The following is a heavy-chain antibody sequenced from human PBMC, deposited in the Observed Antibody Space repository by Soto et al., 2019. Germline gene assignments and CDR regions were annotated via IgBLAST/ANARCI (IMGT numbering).Heavy chain of an antibody. V-gene: IGHV4-30-4*01. J-gene: IGHJ6*02. D-gene: IGHD1-26*01. CDR2: IYYSGST. CDR1: GGSISSGDYY. CDR3: ARDRWVTYVIDDYYGMDV. Sequence: PSETLSLTCTVSGGSISSGDYYWSWIRQPPGKGLEWIGYIYYSGSTYYNPSLKSRVTISVDTSKNQFSLKLSSVTAADTAVYYCARDRWVTYVIDDYYGMDVWGRGTTVTVSS.